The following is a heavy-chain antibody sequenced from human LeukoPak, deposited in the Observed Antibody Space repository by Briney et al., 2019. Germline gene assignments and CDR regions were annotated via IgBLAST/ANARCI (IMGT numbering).Heavy chain of an antibody. CDR3: ARNLFGDQFDF. CDR1: GGSMYSGGYY. V-gene: IGHV4-31*03. CDR2: IYFSGST. J-gene: IGHJ4*02. Sequence: SETLSLTCSVSGGSMYSGGYYWSWIRQLPGKGLEWIGYIYFSGSTAYNPSLQSRVSISIDTSKNQFSLNLTSVTAADTAVYYCARNLFGDQFDFWGQGTLVTVSS. D-gene: IGHD3-16*01.